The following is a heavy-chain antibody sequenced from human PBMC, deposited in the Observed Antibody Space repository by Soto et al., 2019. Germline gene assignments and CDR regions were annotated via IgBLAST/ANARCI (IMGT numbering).Heavy chain of an antibody. Sequence: PAEVSCEACGYTFNSYAMHWVRQSPGQRLEWMGWINAGNGNRKYSQKFQGRVTITRDTSASTAYMELSSLRSEDTAVYYCARDQGVAAPGDYWGQGTLVTVSS. CDR1: GYTFNSYA. CDR2: INAGNGNR. D-gene: IGHD6-19*01. J-gene: IGHJ4*02. V-gene: IGHV1-3*01. CDR3: ARDQGVAAPGDY.